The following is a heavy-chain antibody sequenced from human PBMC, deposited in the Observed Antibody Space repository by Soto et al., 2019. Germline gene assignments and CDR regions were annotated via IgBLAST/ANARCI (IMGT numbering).Heavy chain of an antibody. V-gene: IGHV3-30-3*01. CDR2: TSYDGSNK. CDR1: WFTFSSYA. Sequence: GGSVRLSCVASWFTFSSYALHWVRQAPGKGLEWVAVTSYDGSNKYYADSVDGRFTISRDNSKNTLYLHTSSLTTDDTAMYYCARDWETSATGLIDSWGQGTLVTVSS. J-gene: IGHJ4*02. D-gene: IGHD3-9*01. CDR3: ARDWETSATGLIDS.